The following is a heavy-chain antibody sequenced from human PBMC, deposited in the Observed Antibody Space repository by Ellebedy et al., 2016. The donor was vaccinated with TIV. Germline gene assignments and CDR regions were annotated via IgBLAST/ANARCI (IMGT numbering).Heavy chain of an antibody. CDR1: GFTFNDYW. D-gene: IGHD5-12*01. J-gene: IGHJ6*03. CDR3: ARTPRGYSGYDPYYYYYYMDV. Sequence: GESLKISCAASGFTFNDYWMTWVRQAPGKGLEWVANIKQDGSEKDYVDSVKGRFTISRDNAKNSLYLQMNSLRAEDTAVYYFARTPRGYSGYDPYYYYYYMDVWGKGTTVTVS. CDR2: IKQDGSEK. V-gene: IGHV3-7*01.